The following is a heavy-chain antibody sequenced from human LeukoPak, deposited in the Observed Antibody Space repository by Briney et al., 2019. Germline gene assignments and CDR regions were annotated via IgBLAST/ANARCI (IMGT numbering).Heavy chain of an antibody. CDR2: IYSGGST. CDR1: GFTVSSNY. V-gene: IGHV3-66*01. Sequence: GGSLRLSWAASGFTVSSNYMSWVRQAPGEGLEWVSVIYSGGSTYYADSVKGRFTISRDNSKNTLYLQMNSLRAEDTAVYYCARGGGSGYDSVFDYWGQGSLVTASS. CDR3: ARGGGSGYDSVFDY. D-gene: IGHD5-12*01. J-gene: IGHJ4*02.